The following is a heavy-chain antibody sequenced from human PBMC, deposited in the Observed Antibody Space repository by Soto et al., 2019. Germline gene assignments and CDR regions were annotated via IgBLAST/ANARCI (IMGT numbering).Heavy chain of an antibody. CDR2: IWYDGSNK. Sequence: QVQLVESGGGVVQPGRSLRLSCAASGFTFSSYGMHWVRQAPGKGLEWVAVIWYDGSNKYYADSVKGRFTISRDNSKNTLYLQMNILRAEDTAVYYCARGGDTAMVRPPDYRGQGTLVTVSS. CDR1: GFTFSSYG. D-gene: IGHD5-18*01. J-gene: IGHJ4*02. V-gene: IGHV3-33*01. CDR3: ARGGDTAMVRPPDY.